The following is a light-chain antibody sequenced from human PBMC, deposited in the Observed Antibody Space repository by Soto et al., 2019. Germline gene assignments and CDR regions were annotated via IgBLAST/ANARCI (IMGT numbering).Light chain of an antibody. CDR2: DVN. Sequence: QSALTQPASVSGSPGQSITISCTGTSSDVGGYNYVSWYQQDTGKAPKLMIYDVNNRPSGVSNRFSGSKSGNTASLTISGLQAEDEAYYYCSSYTSSSTLAVFGGGTKLTV. CDR3: SSYTSSSTLAV. CDR1: SSDVGGYNY. J-gene: IGLJ2*01. V-gene: IGLV2-14*01.